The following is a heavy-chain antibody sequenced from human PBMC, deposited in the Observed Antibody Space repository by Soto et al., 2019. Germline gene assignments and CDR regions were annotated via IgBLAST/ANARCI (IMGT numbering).Heavy chain of an antibody. Sequence: SCKASGGTFSSYAMSWVRQAPGKGLEWVSSISPSSGHIYYADSVKGRFTISRDNAKNSLFLQMNSLRGEDTAVYYCSGCSGGACHKNYGMDVWGQGTTVTVSS. J-gene: IGHJ6*02. V-gene: IGHV3-21*06. CDR2: ISPSSGHI. CDR1: GGTFSSYA. D-gene: IGHD2-15*01. CDR3: SGCSGGACHKNYGMDV.